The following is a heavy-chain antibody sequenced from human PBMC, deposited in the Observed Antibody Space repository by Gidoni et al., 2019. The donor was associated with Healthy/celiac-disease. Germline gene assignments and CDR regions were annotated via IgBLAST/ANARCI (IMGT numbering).Heavy chain of an antibody. CDR1: GFPFSSYS. CDR2: ISSSSSYI. Sequence: EVQLVESGGGLVKPGRSLRLSCAASGFPFSSYSMNWFRQDPGKGLEWVSSISSSSSYIYYADSVKGRFTISRDNAKNSLYLQMNSLRAEDTAVYYCARGKDCSGGSCYSDDAFDIWGQGTMVTVSS. D-gene: IGHD2-15*01. CDR3: ARGKDCSGGSCYSDDAFDI. V-gene: IGHV3-21*01. J-gene: IGHJ3*02.